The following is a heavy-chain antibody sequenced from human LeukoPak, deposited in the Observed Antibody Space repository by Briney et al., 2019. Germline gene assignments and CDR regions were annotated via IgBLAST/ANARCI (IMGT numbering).Heavy chain of an antibody. CDR3: ARVGYSYGLDY. V-gene: IGHV3-48*04. D-gene: IGHD5-18*01. CDR2: ISSSGSTI. J-gene: IGHJ4*02. CDR1: GFTFSSYW. Sequence: GGSLRLSCAASGFTFSSYWMHWVRQAPGKGLEWVSYISSSGSTIYYADSVKGRFTISRDNAKNSLYLQMNSLRAEDTAVYYCARVGYSYGLDYWGQGTLVTVSS.